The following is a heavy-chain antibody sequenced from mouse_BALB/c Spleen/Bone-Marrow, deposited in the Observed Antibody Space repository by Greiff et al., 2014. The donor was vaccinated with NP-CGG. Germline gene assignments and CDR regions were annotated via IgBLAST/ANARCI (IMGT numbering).Heavy chain of an antibody. D-gene: IGHD2-14*01. J-gene: IGHJ1*01. CDR2: IDPANGNT. CDR3: ASYRYGWYFDV. Sequence: EVQLQQSGAELVKPGASVKLSCTASGFNIKDTYMHWVKQRPEQGLEWIGRIDPANGNTKYGPKFQGKATITADTSSNTAYLQLNSLTSEDTAVYYCASYRYGWYFDVWGAGTTVTVSS. V-gene: IGHV14-3*02. CDR1: GFNIKDTY.